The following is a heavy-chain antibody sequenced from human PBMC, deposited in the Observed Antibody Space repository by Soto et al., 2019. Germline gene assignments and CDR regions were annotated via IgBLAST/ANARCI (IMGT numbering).Heavy chain of an antibody. Sequence: GGSLRLSCAASGFTFSSYGMHWVRQAPGKGLEWVAVIWYDGSNKYYADSVKGRFTISRDNSKNTLYLQMNSLRAEDTAVYYCARDRGPYCGGDCYSYYYYGMDVWGQGTTVTVSS. D-gene: IGHD2-21*02. J-gene: IGHJ6*02. CDR3: ARDRGPYCGGDCYSYYYYGMDV. CDR2: IWYDGSNK. CDR1: GFTFSSYG. V-gene: IGHV3-33*01.